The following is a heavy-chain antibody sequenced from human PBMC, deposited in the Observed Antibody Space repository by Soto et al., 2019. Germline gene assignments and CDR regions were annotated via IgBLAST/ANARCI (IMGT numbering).Heavy chain of an antibody. V-gene: IGHV1-8*01. J-gene: IGHJ3*02. Sequence: ASVKVSCKASGYTLTSYDINWVRQATGQGLEWMGWMNPNSGNTGYAQKFQGRVTMTRNTSISTAYMELSSLRSEDTAVYYCARRRYYYDSSGYYYPGRDAFDIWGQGTMVTVSS. CDR3: ARRRYYYDSSGYYYPGRDAFDI. CDR2: MNPNSGNT. CDR1: GYTLTSYD. D-gene: IGHD3-22*01.